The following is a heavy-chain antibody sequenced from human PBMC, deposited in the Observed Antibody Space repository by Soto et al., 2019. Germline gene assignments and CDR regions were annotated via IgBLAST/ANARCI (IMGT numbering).Heavy chain of an antibody. CDR1: GYTFTSYG. D-gene: IGHD2-2*01. J-gene: IGHJ6*02. CDR2: ISAYNGNT. CDR3: ARGKFIVVVPAAISSGMDV. V-gene: IGHV1-18*01. Sequence: ASVKVSCKASGYTFTSYGISWVRQAPGQGLEWMGWISAYNGNTNYAQKLQGRVTMTTDTSTSTAYMELRSLRSDDTAVYYCARGKFIVVVPAAISSGMDVWGQGTTVTVSS.